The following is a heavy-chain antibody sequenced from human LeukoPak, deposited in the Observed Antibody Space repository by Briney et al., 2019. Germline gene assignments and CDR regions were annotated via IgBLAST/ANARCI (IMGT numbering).Heavy chain of an antibody. CDR3: ARDGGAYYYDSSGYYLFDY. V-gene: IGHV1-46*01. J-gene: IGHJ4*02. CDR1: GYTFTGYY. Sequence: ASVKVSCKASGYTFTGYYMHWVRQAPGQGLEWMGIINPSGGSTSYAQKFQGRVTMTRDTSTSTVYMELSSLRSEDTAVYYCARDGGAYYYDSSGYYLFDYWGQGTLVTVSS. CDR2: INPSGGST. D-gene: IGHD3-22*01.